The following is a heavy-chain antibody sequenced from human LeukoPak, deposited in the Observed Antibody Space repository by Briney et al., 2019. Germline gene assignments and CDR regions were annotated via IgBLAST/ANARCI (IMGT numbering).Heavy chain of an antibody. CDR1: GGSITNNTFY. V-gene: IGHV4-39*07. Sequence: SETLSLTCTVSGGSITNNTFYWGWLRQPPGKGLEWIGSIYHTGPTYYNPSLKSRVTISVDTSKNQFSLKLSSVTAADTAVYYCARVLIWFGQLQNWFDLWGPGALVTVSS. CDR3: ARVLIWFGQLQNWFDL. J-gene: IGHJ5*02. D-gene: IGHD3-10*01. CDR2: IYHTGPT.